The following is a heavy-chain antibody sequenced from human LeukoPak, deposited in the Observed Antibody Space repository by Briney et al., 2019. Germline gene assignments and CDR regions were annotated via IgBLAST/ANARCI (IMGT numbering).Heavy chain of an antibody. CDR2: IYYSEST. D-gene: IGHD5-12*01. Sequence: SETLSLTCTVSGGSISSYYWSWIRQPPGKGLEWIGYIYYSESTNYNPSLKSRVTITVDTSKHQFSLKLSSVTGADTAVYYCARVRSSGYSGYHYYWGQGTLGTVSS. J-gene: IGHJ4*02. CDR1: GGSISSYY. V-gene: IGHV4-59*01. CDR3: ARVRSSGYSGYHYY.